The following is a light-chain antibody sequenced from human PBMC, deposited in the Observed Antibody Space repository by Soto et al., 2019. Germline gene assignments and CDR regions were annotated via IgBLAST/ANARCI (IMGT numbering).Light chain of an antibody. J-gene: IGLJ2*01. CDR1: SSDVGSYNL. Sequence: QFALTQPASVSGSPGQSITISCTGTSSDVGSYNLVSWYQQQPGKAPKLMIYEGSKRPSGVSNRFSGSKSGNTASLTISGLQAEDEADYYCCSYAGSSTYVVFGGGTKLTVL. V-gene: IGLV2-23*01. CDR2: EGS. CDR3: CSYAGSSTYVV.